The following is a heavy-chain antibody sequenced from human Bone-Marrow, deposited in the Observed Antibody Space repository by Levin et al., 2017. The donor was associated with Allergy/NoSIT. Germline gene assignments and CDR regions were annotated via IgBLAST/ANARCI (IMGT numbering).Heavy chain of an antibody. J-gene: IGHJ4*02. CDR1: GFTFSNYW. V-gene: IGHV3-7*01. CDR3: AIYTRYFDY. Sequence: GESLKISCAASGFTFSNYWMSWVRQAPGEGLEWVATIKQDGSESFYVDSVKGRFTISRDSAKNSLYLQMNSLRAEDTAVYYCAIYTRYFDYWGQGTLVTVSS. CDR2: IKQDGSES. D-gene: IGHD3-16*01.